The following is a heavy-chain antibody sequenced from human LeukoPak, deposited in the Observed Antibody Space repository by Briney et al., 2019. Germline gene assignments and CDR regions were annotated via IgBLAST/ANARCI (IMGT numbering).Heavy chain of an antibody. V-gene: IGHV3-7*03. J-gene: IGHJ4*02. CDR1: GLTFSSYW. CDR2: IKQDGSEK. Sequence: GGSLRLSCAASGLTFSSYWMSWVRQAPGKGLEWVANIKQDGSEKYYVDSVKGRFTISRDNAKNSLYLQMNSLRAEDTAVYYCARDGRMTLDYWGQGALVTVSS. D-gene: IGHD2-15*01. CDR3: ARDGRMTLDY.